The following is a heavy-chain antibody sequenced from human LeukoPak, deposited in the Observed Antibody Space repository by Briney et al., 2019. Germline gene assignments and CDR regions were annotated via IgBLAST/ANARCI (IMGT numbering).Heavy chain of an antibody. Sequence: GGSLRLSCAASGFTFSSYWMSWVRQAPGKGLEWVANIIQDGSEKYYVDSVKGRFTISRDNAKNSLYLQMDRLRVKDTAVYYCARGGSSVSFWGQGTPVTVSS. V-gene: IGHV3-7*01. J-gene: IGHJ4*02. D-gene: IGHD6-19*01. CDR1: GFTFSSYW. CDR2: IIQDGSEK. CDR3: ARGGSSVSF.